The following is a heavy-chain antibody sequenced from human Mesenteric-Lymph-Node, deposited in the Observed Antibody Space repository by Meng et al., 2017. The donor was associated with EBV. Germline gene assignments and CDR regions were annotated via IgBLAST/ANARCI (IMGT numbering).Heavy chain of an antibody. D-gene: IGHD3-10*01. CDR3: ASGGSGINFDY. CDR1: GYRFNSYG. J-gene: IGHJ4*02. V-gene: IGHV1-18*01. CDR2: ISADNGNT. Sequence: QVQRVQSGAEVKKPGASVKVSCKASGYRFNSYGISWVRQAPGQGLEWMGWISADNGNTIFAQKFQCRVTMTADSSTSTAYMEVTSLTSDDTAVYYCASGGSGINFDYWGQGTLVTVSS.